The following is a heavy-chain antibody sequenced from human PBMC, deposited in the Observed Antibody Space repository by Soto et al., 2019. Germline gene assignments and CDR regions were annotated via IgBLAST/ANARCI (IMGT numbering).Heavy chain of an antibody. J-gene: IGHJ6*02. D-gene: IGHD4-17*01. CDR2: VYYTGAT. Sequence: QVQLQQSGPRLVKPSETLSLTCTVSSGPDRSHNWGWIRQPPGRGLEWIGYVYYTGATAYNPSLRGRVTISADTSTNDISLTLNSVTAAGSAVYYCVRQGIDYLHGLVDVWGQGTTVSVSS. V-gene: IGHV4-59*08. CDR1: SGPDRSHN. CDR3: VRQGIDYLHGLVDV.